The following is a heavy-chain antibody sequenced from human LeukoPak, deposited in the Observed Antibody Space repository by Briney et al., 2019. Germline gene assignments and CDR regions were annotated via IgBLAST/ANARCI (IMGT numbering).Heavy chain of an antibody. CDR3: ARDLLESGYGDYEGPPYPGAFDI. Sequence: GGSLRLSCAASGFTFSYYAMSWVRQAPGKGLEWVSYISSSGSTIYYADSVKGRFTISRDNAKNSLYLQMNSLRAEDTAVYYCARDLLESGYGDYEGPPYPGAFDIWGQGTMVTVSS. CDR2: ISSSGSTI. V-gene: IGHV3-11*04. D-gene: IGHD4-17*01. CDR1: GFTFSYYA. J-gene: IGHJ3*02.